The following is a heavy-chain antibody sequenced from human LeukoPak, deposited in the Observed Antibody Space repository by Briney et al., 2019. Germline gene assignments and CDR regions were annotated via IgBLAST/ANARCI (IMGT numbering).Heavy chain of an antibody. J-gene: IGHJ4*02. D-gene: IGHD6-19*01. Sequence: SETLSLTCTVSGGSISSSSYYWGWIRQPPGKGLEWIGSIYYSGNTYYNPSLKSRVTISVDTSKNQFSLKLSSVTAADTAVYYCARDPLAVAGRRGAYYFDYWGQGTLVTVSS. CDR3: ARDPLAVAGRRGAYYFDY. CDR1: GGSISSSSYY. CDR2: IYYSGNT. V-gene: IGHV4-39*07.